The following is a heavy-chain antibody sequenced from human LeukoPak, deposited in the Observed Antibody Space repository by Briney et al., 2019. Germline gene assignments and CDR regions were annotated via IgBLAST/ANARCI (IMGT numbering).Heavy chain of an antibody. V-gene: IGHV4-59*01. CDR1: GGSISTYY. J-gene: IGHJ4*02. CDR2: IYYSGST. Sequence: PSETLSLTCTVSGGSISTYYWSWIRQPPGKGLEWIGYIYYSGSTNYNPSLKSRVTISVDTSKNQLSLKLSSVTAADTAVYYCARGIEYSSSYYFDYWGQGTLVTVSS. CDR3: ARGIEYSSSYYFDY. D-gene: IGHD6-6*01.